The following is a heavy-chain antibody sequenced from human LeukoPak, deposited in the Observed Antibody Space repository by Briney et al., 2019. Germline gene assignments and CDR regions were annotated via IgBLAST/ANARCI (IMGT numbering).Heavy chain of an antibody. Sequence: SSETLSLTCTVSGGSISSGSYYWSWIRQPAGKGLEWIGRIYTSGSTNYNPSLKSRVTISVDTSKNQFSLKLSSVTAADTAVYYCASMSCSSTSCYRTGYYYYYMDVWGKGTTVTVSS. CDR2: IYTSGST. J-gene: IGHJ6*03. CDR1: GGSISSGSYY. V-gene: IGHV4-61*02. CDR3: ASMSCSSTSCYRTGYYYYYMDV. D-gene: IGHD2-2*02.